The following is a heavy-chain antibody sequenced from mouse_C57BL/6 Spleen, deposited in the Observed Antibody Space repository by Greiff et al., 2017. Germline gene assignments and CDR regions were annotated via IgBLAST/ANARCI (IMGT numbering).Heavy chain of an antibody. CDR1: GFTFSSYA. CDR2: ISDGGSYT. Sequence: EVKLVESGGGLVKPGGSLKLSCAASGFTFSSYAMSWVRQTPEKRLEWVATISDGGSYTYYPDNVKGRLTISRDNAKNNLYLQMSHLKSEDTAMYYCARDQGRSFDYWGQGTTRTVSS. J-gene: IGHJ2*01. V-gene: IGHV5-4*01. D-gene: IGHD3-2*02. CDR3: ARDQGRSFDY.